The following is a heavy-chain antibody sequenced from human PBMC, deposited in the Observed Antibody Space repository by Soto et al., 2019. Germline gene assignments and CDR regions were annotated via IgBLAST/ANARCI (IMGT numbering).Heavy chain of an antibody. CDR1: EFTFW. J-gene: IGHJ3*01. CDR3: ARALTYGGSYLQAFDV. V-gene: IGHV3-74*01. D-gene: IGHD3-10*01. Sequence: SLRLSCEPSEFTFWMHWVRQAPGKGLVWVTRINRDGSTADYADFVNSLFTISRDSAKNTVYLQMNSLRDEDTAVYYCARALTYGGSYLQAFDVWGQGTMVTVSS. CDR2: INRDGSTA.